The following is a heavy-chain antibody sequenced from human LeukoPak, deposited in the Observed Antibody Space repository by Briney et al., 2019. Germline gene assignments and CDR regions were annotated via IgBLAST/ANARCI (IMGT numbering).Heavy chain of an antibody. J-gene: IGHJ4*02. CDR1: GFTFDDYG. V-gene: IGHV3-20*01. CDR2: INWNGGST. CDR3: ARGSNWNYYYFDY. Sequence: GRSLRLSCAASGFTFDDYGMSWVRQAPGEGLEWVSGINWNGGSTAYADSVKGRCTISRDNAKNSLYLQMNSLRAEDTALYHCARGSNWNYYYFDYWGQGTLVTVSS. D-gene: IGHD1-7*01.